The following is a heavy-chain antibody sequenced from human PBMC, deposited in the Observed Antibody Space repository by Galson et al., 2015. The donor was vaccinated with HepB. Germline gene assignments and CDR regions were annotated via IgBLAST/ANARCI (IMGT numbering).Heavy chain of an antibody. CDR2: ISTSSTTK. J-gene: IGHJ6*02. V-gene: IGHV3-48*02. CDR1: GFTFNRYN. Sequence: SLRLSCAVSGFTFNRYNMNWVRQAPGKGLEWVSYISTSSTTKYYADSVKGRFTISRDNAKNSLYLQINSLRDEDTAVYYCARDLMWLSHYIPSYYDAMDVWGQGTTVTVSS. CDR3: ARDLMWLSHYIPSYYDAMDV. D-gene: IGHD3-22*01.